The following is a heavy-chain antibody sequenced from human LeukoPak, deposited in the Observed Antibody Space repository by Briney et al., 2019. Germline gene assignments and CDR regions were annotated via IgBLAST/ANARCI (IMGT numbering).Heavy chain of an antibody. V-gene: IGHV1-18*01. Sequence: ASVKVSCKASGYTFTSYGISWVRQAPGRGLEWMGWISAYNGNTNYAHKLQGRVTMTTDTSTSTAYMELRSLRSDDTAVYYCARVSLPHSYYDFWSGYYRPPYDIWGQGTMVTVSS. J-gene: IGHJ3*02. CDR2: ISAYNGNT. D-gene: IGHD3-3*01. CDR1: GYTFTSYG. CDR3: ARVSLPHSYYDFWSGYYRPPYDI.